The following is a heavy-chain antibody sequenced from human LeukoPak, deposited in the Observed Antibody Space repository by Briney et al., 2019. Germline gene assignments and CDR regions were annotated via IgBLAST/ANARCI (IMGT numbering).Heavy chain of an antibody. V-gene: IGHV3-23*01. Sequence: TGGSLRLSCAASGLTFKIYSMHWVRQAPGKGVDWGAVLRRRGYSIFYPHSVTGRFTISRDNSKNTVDLQMSSLRAEDTAIYYCAKDYYETSGYFDSWGQGSLLSVSS. CDR3: AKDYYETSGYFDS. CDR1: GLTFKIYS. CDR2: LRRRGYSI. J-gene: IGHJ4*02. D-gene: IGHD3-22*01.